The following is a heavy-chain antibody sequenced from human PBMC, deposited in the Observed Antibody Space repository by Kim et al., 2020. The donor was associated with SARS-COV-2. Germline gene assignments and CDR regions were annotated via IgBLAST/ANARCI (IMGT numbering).Heavy chain of an antibody. CDR1: GGSISSSSW. J-gene: IGHJ5*02. CDR3: ARGVRSACTLRAWFDP. Sequence: SETLTLTCAVSGGSISSSSWWSWVRQPPEKGLEWIGDIDHSGITNYNASLKSRVTISVDKSKNQFSLKLRSVTAADTAVYYCARGVRSACTLRAWFDPWG. D-gene: IGHD6-19*01. CDR2: IDHSGIT. V-gene: IGHV4-4*02.